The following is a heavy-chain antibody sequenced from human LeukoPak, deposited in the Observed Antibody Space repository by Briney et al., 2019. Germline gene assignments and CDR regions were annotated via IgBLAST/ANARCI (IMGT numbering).Heavy chain of an antibody. Sequence: PSQTLSLTCAVSGDSISSGGYRWTWIRQCPGKGLEWIGYINYSGSTYYNPSLKSRVIISVDTSKNQFSLNLNSVTAADTAVYYCAREMDAHPRIVVWGQGTLVTVSS. J-gene: IGHJ1*01. CDR1: GDSISSGGYR. CDR3: AREMDAHPRIVV. CDR2: INYSGST. V-gene: IGHV4-31*11. D-gene: IGHD2-21*01.